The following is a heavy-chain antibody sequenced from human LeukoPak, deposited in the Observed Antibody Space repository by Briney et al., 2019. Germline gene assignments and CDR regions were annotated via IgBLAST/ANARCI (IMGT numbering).Heavy chain of an antibody. D-gene: IGHD4-17*01. CDR3: ARVGGYGDDIDY. Sequence: KSSETLSLTCTVSGGSISSYYWSWIRQPPGKGLEWIGYIDYSGSTNYNPSLKSRVTISLDTSKRQFSLKLSSVTAADTAVYYCARVGGYGDDIDYWGQGTLVTVSS. J-gene: IGHJ4*02. V-gene: IGHV4-59*12. CDR1: GGSISSYY. CDR2: IDYSGST.